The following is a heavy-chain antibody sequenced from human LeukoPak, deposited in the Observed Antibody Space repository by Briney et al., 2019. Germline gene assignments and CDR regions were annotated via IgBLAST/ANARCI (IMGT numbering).Heavy chain of an antibody. CDR3: ARDSYGALDY. CDR2: ISPNSGGT. J-gene: IGHJ4*02. V-gene: IGHV1-2*02. D-gene: IGHD1-26*01. Sequence: ASVKVSCKASVYTFTGYFIHWVRQAPGQGREWMGWISPNSGGTNYAQKFQGRVTMTRDTSISTAYMELSRLRSDDTAVYYCARDSYGALDYWGQGTLVTVSS. CDR1: VYTFTGYF.